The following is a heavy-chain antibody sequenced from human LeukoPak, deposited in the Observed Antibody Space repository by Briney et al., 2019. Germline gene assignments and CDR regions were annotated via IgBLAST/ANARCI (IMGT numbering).Heavy chain of an antibody. CDR1: GFTFSNAW. CDR2: IKSKTDGGTT. J-gene: IGHJ4*02. Sequence: GGSLRLSCAASGFTFSNAWMSWVRQAPGKGLEWVGRIKSKTDGGTTDYAAPVKGRFTISRDDSKNTLYLQMNSLKTEDTAVYYCTTDYYHDSSGYYFWGQGTLVTVSS. CDR3: TTDYYHDSSGYYF. V-gene: IGHV3-15*01. D-gene: IGHD3-22*01.